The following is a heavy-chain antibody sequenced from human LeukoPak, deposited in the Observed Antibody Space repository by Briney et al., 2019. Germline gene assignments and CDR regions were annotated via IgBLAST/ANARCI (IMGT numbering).Heavy chain of an antibody. Sequence: GRSLRLSCAASGFTFSSYGMQWVRQAPGKGLEWVAVISHDGTVQYYADSVKGRFTISRDNAKNPLYLQMNSLRAEDTAVYYCARDGYSSGWYVYWGQGTLVTVSS. D-gene: IGHD6-19*01. J-gene: IGHJ4*02. V-gene: IGHV3-30*03. CDR1: GFTFSSYG. CDR2: ISHDGTVQ. CDR3: ARDGYSSGWYVY.